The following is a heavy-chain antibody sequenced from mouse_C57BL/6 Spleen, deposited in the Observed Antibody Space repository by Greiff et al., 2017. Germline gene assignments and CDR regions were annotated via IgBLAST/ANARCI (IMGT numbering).Heavy chain of an antibody. CDR2: IYPRSGNT. V-gene: IGHV1-81*01. D-gene: IGHD2-4*01. CDR1: GSTFTSYG. Sequence: VQLQQSGAELPRPGASVTLSCKASGSTFTSYGIRWVKQRTGQGLEWIGEIYPRSGNTYCNEKFKGKATLTTDKSSSTAYMELRSLTSEDSAVYFCARFYYDFYYFDYRGQGTTLTVPS. CDR3: ARFYYDFYYFDY. J-gene: IGHJ2*01.